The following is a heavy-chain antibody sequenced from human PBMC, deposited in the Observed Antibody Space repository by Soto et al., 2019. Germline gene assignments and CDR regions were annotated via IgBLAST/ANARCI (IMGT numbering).Heavy chain of an antibody. CDR2: IWYDGSNK. Sequence: GGSLRLSCAASGFTFSSYGMHWVRQAPGKGLEWVAVIWYDGSNKYYADSVKGRFTISRDNSKNTLYLQMNSLRAEDTAVYYCARALLSDYYYYGMDVWGQGTTVTVSS. D-gene: IGHD3-3*01. V-gene: IGHV3-33*01. J-gene: IGHJ6*02. CDR1: GFTFSSYG. CDR3: ARALLSDYYYYGMDV.